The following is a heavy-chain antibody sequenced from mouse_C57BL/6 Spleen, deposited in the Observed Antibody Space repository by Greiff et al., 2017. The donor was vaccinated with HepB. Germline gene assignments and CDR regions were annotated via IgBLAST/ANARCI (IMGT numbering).Heavy chain of an antibody. CDR3: ARRVIYYYGSSYGELRD. V-gene: IGHV1-26*01. D-gene: IGHD1-1*01. Sequence: EVQLQQSGPELVKPGASVKISCKASGYTFTDYYMNWVKQSHGKSLEWIGDINPNNGGTSYNQKFKGKATLTVDKSSSTAYMELRSLTSEDSAVYYCARRVIYYYGSSYGELRDWGQGTTLTVSS. J-gene: IGHJ2*01. CDR2: INPNNGGT. CDR1: GYTFTDYY.